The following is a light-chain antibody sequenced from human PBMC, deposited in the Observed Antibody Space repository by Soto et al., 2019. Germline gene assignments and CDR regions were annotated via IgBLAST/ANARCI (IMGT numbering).Light chain of an antibody. CDR3: QQYNSYPIP. CDR2: DAS. J-gene: IGKJ5*01. Sequence: DIQMTQSPSTLSASVGDRVTITCRASQSISSWLAWYQQKPGKAPKLLIYDASSLESGVPSRFSGSGSGTEFTLTLSSLQPDDFAPYYCQQYNSYPIPFGQGTRLEIK. CDR1: QSISSW. V-gene: IGKV1-5*01.